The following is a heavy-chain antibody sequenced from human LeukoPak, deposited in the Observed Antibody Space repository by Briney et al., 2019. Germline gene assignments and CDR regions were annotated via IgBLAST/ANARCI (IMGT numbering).Heavy chain of an antibody. J-gene: IGHJ3*02. CDR2: ISSSVINI. CDR3: ARSVAFDI. CDR1: GFTFSSYE. Sequence: PGGSLRLSCAASGFTFSSYEMNWVRQAPGKGLEWVSYISSSVINIYYADPVKGRFTISRDNAKNSLYLQMNSLRAEDTAVYYCARSVAFDIWGQGTMVTVSS. V-gene: IGHV3-48*03.